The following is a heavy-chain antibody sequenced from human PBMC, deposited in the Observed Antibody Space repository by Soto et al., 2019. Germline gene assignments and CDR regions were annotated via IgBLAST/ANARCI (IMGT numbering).Heavy chain of an antibody. CDR1: GFIFSSYA. CDR3: AKVYSSSSEDAFDI. CDR2: ISGSGGRT. J-gene: IGHJ3*02. Sequence: EVQLLESGGGLVQSGGSLRLSCAASGFIFSSYAMSWVRQAPGKGLEWVSLISGSGGRTYYADSVKGRFTISRDNPKSTLYLQMNTVRADDTALYYCAKVYSSSSEDAFDIWGQGTMVTVSS. D-gene: IGHD6-6*01. V-gene: IGHV3-23*01.